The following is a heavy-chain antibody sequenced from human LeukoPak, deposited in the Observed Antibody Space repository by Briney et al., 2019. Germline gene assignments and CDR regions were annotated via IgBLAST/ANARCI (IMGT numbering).Heavy chain of an antibody. Sequence: SETLSLTCSVSGGSVSSGNYYWSWIRQPPGKGLEWIGYVDYSGSTSYNPSLRRRVTISLDTSKNQFSLKVMYLTAADTAVYYCARGKRTGYGYWGQGTLVIVSS. V-gene: IGHV4-61*01. D-gene: IGHD1-1*01. CDR1: GGSVSSGNYY. CDR3: ARGKRTGYGY. J-gene: IGHJ4*02. CDR2: VDYSGST.